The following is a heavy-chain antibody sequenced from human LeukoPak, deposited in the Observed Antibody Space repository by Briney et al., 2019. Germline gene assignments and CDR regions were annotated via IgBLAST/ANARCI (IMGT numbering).Heavy chain of an antibody. D-gene: IGHD3-22*01. CDR2: IYYSGST. CDR1: GASIISGDYY. V-gene: IGHV4-61*08. Sequence: SETLSLTCTVSGASIISGDYYWSWIRQPPGKGLEWIGYIYYSGSTNYNPSLKSRVTISVDTSKNQFSLKLSSVTAADTAVYYCARGLYYYDSSGYSEVPLSWFDPWGQGTLVTVSS. CDR3: ARGLYYYDSSGYSEVPLSWFDP. J-gene: IGHJ5*02.